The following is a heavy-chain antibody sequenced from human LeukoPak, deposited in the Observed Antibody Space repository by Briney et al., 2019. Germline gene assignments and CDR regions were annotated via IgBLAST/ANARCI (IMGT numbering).Heavy chain of an antibody. CDR2: IYYSGST. Sequence: SETLSLTCTVSGGSISSSSYYWGWIRQPPGKGLEWIGSIYYSGSTYYNPSLKSRATISVDTSKNQFSLNLSSVTAADTAVYFCARDEGSSYPFDYWGQGTLVTVSS. J-gene: IGHJ4*02. CDR1: GGSISSSSYY. CDR3: ARDEGSSYPFDY. V-gene: IGHV4-39*07. D-gene: IGHD2-2*01.